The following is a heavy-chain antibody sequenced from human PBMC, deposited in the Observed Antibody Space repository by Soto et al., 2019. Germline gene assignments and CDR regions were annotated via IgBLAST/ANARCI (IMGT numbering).Heavy chain of an antibody. CDR1: GFTFSSYA. J-gene: IGHJ4*02. Sequence: PGGSLRLSCAASGFTFSSYAMSWVRQAPGKGLEWVSAISGSGGSTYYADSVKGRFTISRDNSKNTLYLQMNSLRAEDTAVYYCAKVSGDDIVVVPAAIRFPHFDYWGQGTLVTVSS. CDR2: ISGSGGST. CDR3: AKVSGDDIVVVPAAIRFPHFDY. V-gene: IGHV3-23*01. D-gene: IGHD2-2*01.